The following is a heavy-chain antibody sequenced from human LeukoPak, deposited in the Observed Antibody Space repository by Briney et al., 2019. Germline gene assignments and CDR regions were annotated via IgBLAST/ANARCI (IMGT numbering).Heavy chain of an antibody. V-gene: IGHV3-73*01. Sequence: GGSLRLSCAASGFTFSGSAMHWVRQASGKGLEWVGRIRSKANSYATAYAASVKGRFTISRDDSKNTAYLQMNSLKTEDTAVYYCTRGGDSLNRWGQGTLVTVSS. CDR1: GFTFSGSA. D-gene: IGHD3-10*01. J-gene: IGHJ5*02. CDR3: TRGGDSLNR. CDR2: IRSKANSYAT.